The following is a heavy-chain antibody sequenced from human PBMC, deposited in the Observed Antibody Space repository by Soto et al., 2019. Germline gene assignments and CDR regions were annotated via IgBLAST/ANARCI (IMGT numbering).Heavy chain of an antibody. D-gene: IGHD3-3*01. J-gene: IGHJ3*02. Sequence: QLHLVQSGAVVKKSGASVTVSCSASGYPVTAYYMHWVRQAPGRGLGWMGGINPATGAAKYTQTFRGRVTMTRDTSTSKVFMELSGLTSEDTAVFYCARGGGVGVAGSAAFDMWGQGTLVTVSS. CDR3: ARGGGVGVAGSAAFDM. CDR1: GYPVTAYY. V-gene: IGHV1-2*02. CDR2: INPATGAA.